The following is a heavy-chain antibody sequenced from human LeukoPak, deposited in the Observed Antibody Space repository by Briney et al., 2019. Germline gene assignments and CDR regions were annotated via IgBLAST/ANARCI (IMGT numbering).Heavy chain of an antibody. CDR1: GFTFSDYY. J-gene: IGHJ5*02. D-gene: IGHD3-10*01. V-gene: IGHV3-11*01. Sequence: GGSLRLSCAASGFTFSDYYMSWIRQAPGKGLEWVSYISSSGSTIYYADSVKGRFTISRDNAKNSPYLQMNSLRAEDTAVYYCVRGPYGSSISNWFDPWGQGILVIVSS. CDR3: VRGPYGSSISNWFDP. CDR2: ISSSGSTI.